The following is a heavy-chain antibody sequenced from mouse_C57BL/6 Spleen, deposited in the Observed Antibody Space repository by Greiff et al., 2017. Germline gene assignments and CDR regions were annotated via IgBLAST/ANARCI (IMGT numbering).Heavy chain of an antibody. CDR3: ARPGLRQVPYAMDY. D-gene: IGHD2-4*01. CDR1: GFTFSDYG. J-gene: IGHJ4*01. CDR2: ISSGSSTI. V-gene: IGHV5-17*01. Sequence: EVKLMESGGGLVKPGGSLKLSCAASGFTFSDYGMHWVRQAPEKGLEWVAYISSGSSTIYYADTVKGRFTISRDNAKNTRFLQMTSLRSEDTAMYYCARPGLRQVPYAMDYWGQGTSVTVSS.